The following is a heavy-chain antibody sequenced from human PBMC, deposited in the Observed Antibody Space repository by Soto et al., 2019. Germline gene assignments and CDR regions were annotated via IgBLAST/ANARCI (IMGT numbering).Heavy chain of an antibody. J-gene: IGHJ4*02. CDR2: IIPIFGTA. D-gene: IGHD3-9*01. CDR1: GGTFSSYA. Sequence: QVQLVQSGAEVKKPGSSVKFSCKASGGTFSSYAISWVRQAPGQGLEWMGGIIPIFGTANYAQKFQGRVTITADESTSTAYMELSSLRSEDTAVYYCARVRMILTGYIPYYFDYWGQGTLVTVSS. V-gene: IGHV1-69*12. CDR3: ARVRMILTGYIPYYFDY.